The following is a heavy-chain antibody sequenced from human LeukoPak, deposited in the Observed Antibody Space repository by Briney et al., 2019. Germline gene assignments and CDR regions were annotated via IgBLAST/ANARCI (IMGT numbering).Heavy chain of an antibody. Sequence: GGSLRLSCAASGFTFSSFWMSWVRQAPGKGLEWVANIKYDGNEKYYVDSVKGRFTISRDNARNSLYLQMNSLRADDTAVYYCARGSRYYGMDVWGQGTTVTVSS. J-gene: IGHJ6*02. CDR3: ARGSRYYGMDV. V-gene: IGHV3-7*01. CDR2: IKYDGNEK. CDR1: GFTFSSFW.